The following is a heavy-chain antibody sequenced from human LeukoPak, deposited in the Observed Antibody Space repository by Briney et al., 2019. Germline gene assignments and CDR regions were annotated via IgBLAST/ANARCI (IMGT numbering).Heavy chain of an antibody. CDR1: GGPISSSSYY. D-gene: IGHD3-3*01. J-gene: IGHJ1*01. CDR3: ASEGYYDFWSGPEVPEYFQH. Sequence: SETLSLTCTVSGGPISSSSYYWGWIRQPPGKGLEWIGSIYYSGSTYYNPSLKSRVTISVDTSKNQFSLKLSSVTAADTAVYYCASEGYYDFWSGPEVPEYFQHWGQGTLVTVSS. V-gene: IGHV4-39*07. CDR2: IYYSGST.